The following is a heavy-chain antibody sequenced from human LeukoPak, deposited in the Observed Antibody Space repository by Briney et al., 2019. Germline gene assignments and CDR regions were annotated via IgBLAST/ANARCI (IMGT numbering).Heavy chain of an antibody. V-gene: IGHV3-72*01. D-gene: IGHD7-27*01. CDR3: ARSPLGIAPFDS. Sequence: PGGSLRLSCEASDFTFSDHHMDWVRQAPGEGLEWIARIRNKARRYTTEYAASVNGRFTISRDDSENSLYLQMDSLKTEDTAVYYCARSPLGIAPFDSWGQGTLVAVSS. J-gene: IGHJ4*02. CDR1: DFTFSDHH. CDR2: IRNKARRYTT.